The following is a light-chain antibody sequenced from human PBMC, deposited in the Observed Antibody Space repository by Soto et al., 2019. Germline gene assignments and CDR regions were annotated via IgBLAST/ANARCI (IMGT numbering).Light chain of an antibody. V-gene: IGLV2-8*01. CDR1: SIDVGGYNF. CDR3: SSYAATVYV. J-gene: IGLJ1*01. CDR2: EVS. Sequence: QSVLTQPPSPSGPPGQSVTISRTGNSIDVGGYNFVSWFQQHPGKVPKLIMYEVSKRPSGVPDRFSGSKSGNTASLTVSGLQADDEADYYCSSYAATVYVFGTGTKVTVL.